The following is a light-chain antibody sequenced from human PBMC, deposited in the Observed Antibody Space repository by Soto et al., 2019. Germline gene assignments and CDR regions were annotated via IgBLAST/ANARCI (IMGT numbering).Light chain of an antibody. Sequence: QSALTQPRSVSGSPGQSVTISCTGTSSDVGGSNYVSWYQQHPGKAPKFMIYDVSTRPSGVPDRFSGSKSGNTASLTISGLQVEDEADYYCWSYVGMYTFVFGTGTKLTVL. CDR2: DVS. CDR3: WSYVGMYTFV. J-gene: IGLJ1*01. V-gene: IGLV2-11*01. CDR1: SSDVGGSNY.